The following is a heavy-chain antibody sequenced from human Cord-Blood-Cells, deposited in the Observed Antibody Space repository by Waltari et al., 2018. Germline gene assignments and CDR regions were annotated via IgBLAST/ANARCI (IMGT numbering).Heavy chain of an antibody. Sequence: QVQLVESGGGVVQPGRSLRLSCAASGFTFSSYGLHWVRQAPGKGLEWVAVISYDGSNKYYADSVKGRFTISRDNSKNTLYLQMNSLRAEDTAVYYCAKDYPPDYSGYDYWGQGTLVTVSS. CDR2: ISYDGSNK. V-gene: IGHV3-30*18. J-gene: IGHJ4*02. CDR3: AKDYPPDYSGYDY. D-gene: IGHD5-12*01. CDR1: GFTFSSYG.